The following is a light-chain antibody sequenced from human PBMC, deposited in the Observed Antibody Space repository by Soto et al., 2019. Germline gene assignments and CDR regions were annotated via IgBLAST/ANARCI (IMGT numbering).Light chain of an antibody. Sequence: THSPVTLFVSPGERATLSCRASQSVRSNLAWYQQKRVQSPRLLIYGASARATGVPDMFTCSCAGTEFTLSISRLQAEDFAVYFCHEYDKLWTLGHETKGDIK. CDR3: HEYDKLWT. V-gene: IGKV3-15*01. CDR2: GAS. J-gene: IGKJ1*01. CDR1: QSVRSN.